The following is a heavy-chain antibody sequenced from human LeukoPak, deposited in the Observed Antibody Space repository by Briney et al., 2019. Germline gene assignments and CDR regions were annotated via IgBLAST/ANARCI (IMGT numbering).Heavy chain of an antibody. J-gene: IGHJ6*03. V-gene: IGHV1-18*01. CDR1: GYTFTSYG. Sequence: GASVKVSCKASGYTFTSYGISWVRQAPGQGLEWMGWISAYNGNTNYAQKLQGRVTMTTDTSTSTAYMELRSLRSDDTAVYYCARAQHRTLLRYFDWLTYYYYYYMDVWGKGTTVTVSS. D-gene: IGHD3-9*01. CDR3: ARAQHRTLLRYFDWLTYYYYYYMDV. CDR2: ISAYNGNT.